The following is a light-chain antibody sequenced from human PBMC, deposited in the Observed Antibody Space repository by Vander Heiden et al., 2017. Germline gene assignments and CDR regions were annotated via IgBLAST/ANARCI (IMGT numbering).Light chain of an antibody. V-gene: IGLV2-14*03. CDR1: SSDIGNNNY. CDR2: EVS. CDR3: RSYTSGTSVL. Sequence: ALTQTASVSGSPGQPITISCTGTSSDIGNNNYVSWYQQYPGKAPKLIIYEVSKRPSGVSDRFSGSKLGNTASLTISGLQGEDEADYYCRSYTSGTSVLFGGGTKLTVV. J-gene: IGLJ2*01.